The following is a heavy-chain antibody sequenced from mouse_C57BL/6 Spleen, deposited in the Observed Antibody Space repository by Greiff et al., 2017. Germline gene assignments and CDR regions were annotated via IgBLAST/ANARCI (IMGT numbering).Heavy chain of an antibody. CDR1: GYTFTSYW. V-gene: IGHV1-69*01. D-gene: IGHD1-1*01. CDR3: ARGPYGSSYGWYFDV. Sequence: QVQLKQPGAELVMPGASVKLSCKASGYTFTSYWMHWVKQRPGQGLEWIGEIDPSDSYTNYNQKFKGKSTLTVDKSSSTAYMQLSSLTSEDSAVYYCARGPYGSSYGWYFDVWGKGTTVTVSS. J-gene: IGHJ1*03. CDR2: IDPSDSYT.